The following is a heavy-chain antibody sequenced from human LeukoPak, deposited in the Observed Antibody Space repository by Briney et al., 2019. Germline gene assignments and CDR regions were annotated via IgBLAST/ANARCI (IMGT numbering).Heavy chain of an antibody. Sequence: PSETLSLTCAVSGYSISSGYYWGWIRQPPGKGLEWMGSIYHSGSTYYNPSLKSRVTISVDTSKNQFSLKLSSVTAADTAVYYCARHEYCSGGSCYASFDYWGQGTLVTVSS. CDR3: ARHEYCSGGSCYASFDY. CDR2: IYHSGST. CDR1: GYSISSGYY. D-gene: IGHD2-15*01. V-gene: IGHV4-38-2*01. J-gene: IGHJ4*02.